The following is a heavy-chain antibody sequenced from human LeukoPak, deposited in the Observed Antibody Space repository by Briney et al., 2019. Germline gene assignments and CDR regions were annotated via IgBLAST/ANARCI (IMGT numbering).Heavy chain of an antibody. V-gene: IGHV3-23*01. Sequence: GGSLRLSCAASGFTFSSYGMSWVRQAPGKGLEWVSAISGSGGSTYYADSVKGRFTISRDNSKNTLYLQMNSLRAEDTAVYYCAKAAPFDWFLNPSFDPWGQGTLVTVSS. D-gene: IGHD3-9*01. CDR3: AKAAPFDWFLNPSFDP. CDR1: GFTFSSYG. CDR2: ISGSGGST. J-gene: IGHJ5*02.